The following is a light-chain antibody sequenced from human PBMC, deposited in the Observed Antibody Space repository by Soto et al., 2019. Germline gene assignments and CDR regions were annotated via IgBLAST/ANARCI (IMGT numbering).Light chain of an antibody. CDR1: QGIGSS. Sequence: DIPMTQSPSSLSASVGDRVTITCRASQGIGSSLVWFQQKPGKAPKGLIFTVSSLESGVPSRFSGSGSGTDFTLTITSLQPEDFATYFCQQYKSYPFTFGGGTKVEIK. CDR3: QQYKSYPFT. CDR2: TVS. V-gene: IGKV1-16*01. J-gene: IGKJ4*01.